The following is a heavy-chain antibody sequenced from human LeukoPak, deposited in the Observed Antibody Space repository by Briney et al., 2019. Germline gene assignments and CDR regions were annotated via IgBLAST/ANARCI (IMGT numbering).Heavy chain of an antibody. Sequence: GDSLKISCKGSGYSFTSYWIGWVRQMPGKGLEWMGIIYPGDSDTRYSPSFQGQVTISADKSISTAYLQWSSLKASDTAMYYCARREDIVTGGFDYWGQGTLVTVSS. CDR1: GYSFTSYW. D-gene: IGHD2-15*01. V-gene: IGHV5-51*01. J-gene: IGHJ4*02. CDR2: IYPGDSDT. CDR3: ARREDIVTGGFDY.